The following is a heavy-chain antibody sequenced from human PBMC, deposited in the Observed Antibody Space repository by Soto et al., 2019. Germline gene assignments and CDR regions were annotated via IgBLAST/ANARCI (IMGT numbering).Heavy chain of an antibody. CDR3: ARVPLDDDGDYESGGGDY. CDR1: GYTFTSYG. Sequence: ASVKVSCKASGYTFTSYGISWVRQAPGQGLEWMGWISAYNGNTNYAQKLQGRVTMTTDTSTSTAYMELRSLRSDDTAVYYCARVPLDDDGDYESGGGDYWGQGTLVTVSS. J-gene: IGHJ4*02. CDR2: ISAYNGNT. D-gene: IGHD4-17*01. V-gene: IGHV1-18*01.